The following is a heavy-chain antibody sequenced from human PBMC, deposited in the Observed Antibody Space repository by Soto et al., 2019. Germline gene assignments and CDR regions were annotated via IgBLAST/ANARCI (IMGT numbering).Heavy chain of an antibody. CDR3: ARDGQRGRPYGMDV. D-gene: IGHD3-16*01. CDR1: GGSVSSGSYY. Sequence: QVQLQESGPGLVKPSETLSLTCTVSGGSVSSGSYYWSWIRQPPGKGLEWIGYIYYSGSTNYNPARKSRVTXXVXTXXPHYSLRLSSLTAADPAVYDCARDGQRGRPYGMDVWGQGTTVTVSS. J-gene: IGHJ6*02. CDR2: IYYSGST. V-gene: IGHV4-61*03.